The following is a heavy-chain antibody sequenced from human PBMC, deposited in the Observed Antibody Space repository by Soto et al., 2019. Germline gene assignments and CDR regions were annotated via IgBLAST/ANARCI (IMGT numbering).Heavy chain of an antibody. CDR1: GFTFSIYA. V-gene: IGHV3-23*01. D-gene: IGHD3-10*02. J-gene: IGHJ4*02. CDR3: AKDDVLHYFDY. CDR2: ISGSGGST. Sequence: GGSLRRSGAASGFTFSIYAMSWVRQAPGKGLEWVSAISGSGGSTYYADSVKGRFTISRDNSKNTLYLQMNSLRAEDTAVYYCAKDDVLHYFDYWGQGTLVTVSS.